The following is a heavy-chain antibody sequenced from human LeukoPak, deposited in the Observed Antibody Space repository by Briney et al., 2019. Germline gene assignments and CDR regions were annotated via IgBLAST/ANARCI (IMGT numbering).Heavy chain of an antibody. CDR2: IHHSGGT. J-gene: IGHJ4*02. CDR3: ARQQSSGFLRRGYIES. D-gene: IGHD6-25*01. CDR1: GGSIIGNITDY. V-gene: IGHV4-39*01. Sequence: PSETLSLTCNVSGGSIIGNITDYWGWVRQPPGKGLEWIATIHHSGGTYDNPSLKGRVTISVDTSKNQFSLTLTSVTAADTAVYYCARQQSSGFLRRGYIESWGQGTLVTVSS.